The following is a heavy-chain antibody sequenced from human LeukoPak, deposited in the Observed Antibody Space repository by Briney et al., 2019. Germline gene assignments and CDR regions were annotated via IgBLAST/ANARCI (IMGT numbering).Heavy chain of an antibody. J-gene: IGHJ4*02. V-gene: IGHV3-9*01. CDR3: ARLREIPVFGVVTKSTSYFDY. CDR1: GFIFDDYA. D-gene: IGHD3-3*01. Sequence: PGGSLRLSCAASGFIFDDYAMHWVRQAPGKGLEWVSGLSWNSGAISYADSVKGRFTISRDNAKNSLYLQMNSLRAEDTAVYYCARLREIPVFGVVTKSTSYFDYWGQGTLVTVSS. CDR2: LSWNSGAI.